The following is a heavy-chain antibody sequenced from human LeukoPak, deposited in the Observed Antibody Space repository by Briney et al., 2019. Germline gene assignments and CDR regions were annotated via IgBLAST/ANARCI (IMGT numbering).Heavy chain of an antibody. CDR3: AKDRRRIAVAGISPFDY. J-gene: IGHJ4*02. Sequence: GGSLRLSCAASGFSFSDSGMHWVRQPPGKGLEWVAFIRYEGSIKFYADSVKGRFTISRDNSKNTLYLQMNSLRAEDTAVYYCAKDRRRIAVAGISPFDYWGQGTLVTVSS. CDR2: IRYEGSIK. CDR1: GFSFSDSG. V-gene: IGHV3-30*02. D-gene: IGHD6-19*01.